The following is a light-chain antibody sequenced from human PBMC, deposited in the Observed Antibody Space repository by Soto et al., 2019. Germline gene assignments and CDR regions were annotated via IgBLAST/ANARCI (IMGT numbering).Light chain of an antibody. CDR2: DAS. J-gene: IGKJ1*01. CDR3: QQYNSLWA. V-gene: IGKV1-5*01. Sequence: DIQMTQSPSILSASVGDRVTITCRASESISTWLAWYQQKPGKAPKLLIYDASSLEPGVPSTFSGSGSGTEFTLTISSLKPDDFATYSGQQYNSLWAFAQGTKVDIK. CDR1: ESISTW.